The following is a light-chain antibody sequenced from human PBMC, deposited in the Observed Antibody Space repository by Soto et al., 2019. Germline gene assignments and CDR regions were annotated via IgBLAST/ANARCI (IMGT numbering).Light chain of an antibody. J-gene: IGKJ4*02. CDR3: QQYGDSPPT. CDR2: GAS. CDR1: QSLSTNY. V-gene: IGKV3-20*01. Sequence: EIVLTQSPGTLSLSPGERATLSCRASQSLSTNYLAWYQRKPGQAPRLLIYGASSRATDIPRRFSGSGSGTDFTLTITRLEPEDFAEYYCQQYGDSPPTFGEGTNVEV.